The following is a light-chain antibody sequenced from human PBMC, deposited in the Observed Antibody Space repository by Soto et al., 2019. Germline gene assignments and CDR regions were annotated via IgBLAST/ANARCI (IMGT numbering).Light chain of an antibody. CDR2: VAS. V-gene: IGKV3-15*01. CDR3: QQYNNWPST. J-gene: IGKJ1*01. CDR1: QSVSNN. Sequence: EIVMTQSPATLSVSPGEKATLSCRASQSVSNNLAWYQQKPGQAPRLLIYVASTRATGLPARFSGSGSGTEFTLTISSLQSEDFAVYYCQQYNNWPSTFGQGTKVEIK.